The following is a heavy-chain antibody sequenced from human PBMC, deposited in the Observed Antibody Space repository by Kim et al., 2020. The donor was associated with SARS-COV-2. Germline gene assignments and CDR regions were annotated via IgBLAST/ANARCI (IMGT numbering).Heavy chain of an antibody. V-gene: IGHV3-53*01. CDR1: GFTVSSNY. CDR2: IYSGGST. CDR3: ARDSSSWSSYYYYGMDV. D-gene: IGHD6-13*01. Sequence: GGSLRLSCAASGFTVSSNYMSWVRQAPGKGLEWVSVIYSGGSTYYADSVKGRFTISRDNSKNTLYLQMNSLRAEDTAVYYCARDSSSWSSYYYYGMDVWGQGTTVTVSS. J-gene: IGHJ6*02.